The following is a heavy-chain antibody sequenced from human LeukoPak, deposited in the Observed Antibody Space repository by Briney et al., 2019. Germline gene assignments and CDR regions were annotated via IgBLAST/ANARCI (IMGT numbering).Heavy chain of an antibody. CDR3: AKGGGVVVVPAATEDY. D-gene: IGHD2-2*01. Sequence: GGSLRLSCAASGLTVSSNCMSWVRQAPGKGLEWVAFIRYDGSNKYYADSVKGRFTISRDNSKNTLYLQMNSLRAEDTAVYYCAKGGGVVVVPAATEDYWGQGTLVTVSS. CDR1: GLTVSSNC. CDR2: IRYDGSNK. V-gene: IGHV3-30*02. J-gene: IGHJ4*02.